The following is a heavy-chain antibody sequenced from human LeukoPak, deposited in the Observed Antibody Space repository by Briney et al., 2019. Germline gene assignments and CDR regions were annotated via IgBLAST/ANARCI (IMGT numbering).Heavy chain of an antibody. V-gene: IGHV3-30-3*01. CDR2: ISYDGSNK. D-gene: IGHD3-10*01. J-gene: IGHJ4*02. CDR1: GFTFSGYA. CDR3: ARDRGYYGSGSYTPDY. Sequence: GGSLRLSCAASGFTFSGYAMHWVRQAPGKGLEWVAVISYDGSNKYYADSVKGRFTISRDNSKNTLYLQMNSLRAEDTALYYCARDRGYYGSGSYTPDYWGQGTLVTVSS.